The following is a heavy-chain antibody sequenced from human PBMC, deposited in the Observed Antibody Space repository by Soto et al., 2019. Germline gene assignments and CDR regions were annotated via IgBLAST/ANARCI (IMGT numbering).Heavy chain of an antibody. J-gene: IGHJ6*03. Sequence: SETLSLTCTVSGGSISSYYWSWIRQPPGKGLEWIGYIYYSGSTNYNPSLKSRVTISVDTSKNQFSLKLSSVTAADTAVYYCARGYCTNGVCGYYYYMDVWGKGTTVTVSS. V-gene: IGHV4-59*01. CDR1: GGSISSYY. CDR3: ARGYCTNGVCGYYYYMDV. CDR2: IYYSGST. D-gene: IGHD2-8*01.